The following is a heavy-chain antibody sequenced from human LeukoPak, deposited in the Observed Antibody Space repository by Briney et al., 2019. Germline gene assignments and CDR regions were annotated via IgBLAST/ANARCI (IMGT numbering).Heavy chain of an antibody. V-gene: IGHV4-4*07. J-gene: IGHJ5*02. Sequence: SETLSLTCTVSGGSISSYYWSWIRQPAGKGLEWIGRIYTSGSTNHNPSLKSRVTMSVDTSKNQFSLKLSSVTAADTAVYYCARVRIQLWSYNWFDPWGQGTLVTVSS. CDR3: ARVRIQLWSYNWFDP. D-gene: IGHD5-18*01. CDR1: GGSISSYY. CDR2: IYTSGST.